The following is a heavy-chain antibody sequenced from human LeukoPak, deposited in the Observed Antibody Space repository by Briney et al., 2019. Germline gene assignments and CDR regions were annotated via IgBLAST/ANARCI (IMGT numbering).Heavy chain of an antibody. J-gene: IGHJ4*02. CDR3: VRDQSRSFDY. Sequence: GGSLRLSCAASGFTVSSNYMTWVRQAPGKGLEWVSLIYSDGSTYYADSVKGRSTISRDNSKNTLYLQMNSLRAEDTAVYYCVRDQSRSFDYWGQGTLVTVSS. CDR2: IYSDGST. V-gene: IGHV3-53*01. D-gene: IGHD3-10*01. CDR1: GFTVSSNY.